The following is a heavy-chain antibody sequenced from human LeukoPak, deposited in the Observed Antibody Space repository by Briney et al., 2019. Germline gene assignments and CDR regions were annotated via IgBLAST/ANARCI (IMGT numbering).Heavy chain of an antibody. CDR1: GFTFATYA. CDR2: ITGSGRTT. V-gene: IGHV3-23*01. J-gene: IGHJ4*02. Sequence: GGSLRLSCAASGFTFATYAMSWVRQAPGKGLKWVSGITGSGRTTYYADSVKGRFTISRDNSKNTLYLQMNSLRAEDTAVYYCAKDPSSGWYGGVDYWGQGTLVTVSS. CDR3: AKDPSSGWYGGVDY. D-gene: IGHD6-19*01.